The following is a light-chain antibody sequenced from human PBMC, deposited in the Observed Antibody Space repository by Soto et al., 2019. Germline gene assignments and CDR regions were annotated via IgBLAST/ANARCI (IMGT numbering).Light chain of an antibody. CDR2: AVS. V-gene: IGLV2-8*01. Sequence: QPALSQPPSASGSRGQSVTISCTGTSSDVGGYNYVSWYQQHPGKAPKLMVYAVSTRPSGVPDRFSGSRSRNSASLTVSGLQAEDVSYYYSSSYAVNNNFQYVFVPRTNVTV. J-gene: IGLJ1*01. CDR3: SSYAVNNNFQYV. CDR1: SSDVGGYNY.